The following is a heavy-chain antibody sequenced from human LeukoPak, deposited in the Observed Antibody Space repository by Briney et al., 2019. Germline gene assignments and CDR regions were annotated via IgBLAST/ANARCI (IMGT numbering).Heavy chain of an antibody. D-gene: IGHD6-6*01. CDR2: ISAYNGNT. CDR1: GYTFTSYG. Sequence: ASVKVSCKASGYTFTSYGISWVRQAPGQGLEWMAWISAYNGNTNYAQNLQGRFTMTTDTSTSTAYMELRSLRSDDTAFYYCARRAYSSSSSLFDYWGQGTLVTVSS. V-gene: IGHV1-18*01. J-gene: IGHJ4*02. CDR3: ARRAYSSSSSLFDY.